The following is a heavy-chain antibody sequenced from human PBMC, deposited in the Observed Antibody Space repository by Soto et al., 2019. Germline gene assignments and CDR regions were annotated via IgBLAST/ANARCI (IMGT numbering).Heavy chain of an antibody. J-gene: IGHJ6*02. CDR1: GFTFSSYS. CDR2: ISSSSSTI. D-gene: IGHD4-17*01. Sequence: EVQLVESGGGLVQPGGSLRLSCAASGFTFSSYSMNWVRQAPGKGLEWVSYISSSSSTIYYADSVKGRFTISRDNAKNSLYLQMNSLRDEDTAVYYCAREGRYGDSYYYYGMDVWGQGTTVTVSS. CDR3: AREGRYGDSYYYYGMDV. V-gene: IGHV3-48*02.